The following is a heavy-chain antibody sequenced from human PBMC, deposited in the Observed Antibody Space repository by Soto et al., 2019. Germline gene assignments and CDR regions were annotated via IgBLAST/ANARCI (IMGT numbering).Heavy chain of an antibody. D-gene: IGHD1-26*01. CDR1: GFTFSSYG. CDR3: AIEKVGATSVHVLDI. V-gene: IGHV3-33*01. Sequence: GGSLRLSCAASGFTFSSYGMHWVRQAPGKGLEWVAVIWYDGSNKYYADSVKGRFTISRDNSKNTLYLQMNSLRAEDTAVYYCAIEKVGATSVHVLDIWGQGTMVTVSS. CDR2: IWYDGSNK. J-gene: IGHJ3*02.